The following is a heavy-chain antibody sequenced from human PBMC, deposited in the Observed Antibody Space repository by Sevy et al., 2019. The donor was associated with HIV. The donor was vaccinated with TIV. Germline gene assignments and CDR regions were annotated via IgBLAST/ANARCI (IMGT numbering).Heavy chain of an antibody. Sequence: GGSLRLSCAASGFTFYTYWMTWVRQAPGQGLEWVANIKEDGSAKYYVDSVKGRFTISRDNAKNSLYLQVNNLRAEDTAVDYCARDSPGNGGYAHWGQGTLVTVSS. CDR2: IKEDGSAK. CDR1: GFTFYTYW. J-gene: IGHJ1*01. D-gene: IGHD2-8*01. CDR3: ARDSPGNGGYAH. V-gene: IGHV3-7*01.